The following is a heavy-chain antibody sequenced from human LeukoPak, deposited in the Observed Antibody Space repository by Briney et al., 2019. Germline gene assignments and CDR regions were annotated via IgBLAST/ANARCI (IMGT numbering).Heavy chain of an antibody. CDR2: TSSGSDSA. V-gene: IGHV3-21*01. CDR3: AREYGDYDSYYYGLDV. CDR1: GFTFSTFS. Sequence: GGSLRLSCVASGFTFSTFSMNWVRQAPGKGLEWVSSTSSGSDSAYYADSVKGRFTISRDDAKDSLFLQMNSLRADDTAVYYCAREYGDYDSYYYGLDVWGQGTTVTVSS. J-gene: IGHJ6*02. D-gene: IGHD4-17*01.